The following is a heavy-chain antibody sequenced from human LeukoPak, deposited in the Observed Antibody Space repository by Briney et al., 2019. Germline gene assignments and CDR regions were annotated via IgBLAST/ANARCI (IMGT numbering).Heavy chain of an antibody. V-gene: IGHV3-23*01. D-gene: IGHD2-15*01. Sequence: PGGSLRLSCAASGFSFSSYTMSWVRQAPGKGLEWVSAISGSGGFTYYADSVKGRFTISRDNSKNTLFLQMNSLRAEDTAVYYCAREDIGNYYFDFWGQGTLVTVSS. CDR1: GFSFSSYT. CDR2: ISGSGGFT. CDR3: AREDIGNYYFDF. J-gene: IGHJ4*02.